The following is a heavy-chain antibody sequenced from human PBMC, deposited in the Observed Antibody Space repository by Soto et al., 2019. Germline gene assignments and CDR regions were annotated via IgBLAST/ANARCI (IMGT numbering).Heavy chain of an antibody. J-gene: IGHJ6*02. V-gene: IGHV3-21*01. CDR1: GFTFSSYS. D-gene: IGHD6-13*01. CDR2: ISSSSSYI. CDR3: ARDYSSSWDYYYGMDV. Sequence: XGSLRLSCAASGFTFSSYSMNWVRQAPGRGLEWVSSISSSSSYIYYADSVKGRFTISRDNAKNSLYLQMNSLRAEDTAVYYCARDYSSSWDYYYGMDVWGQGTTVTVSS.